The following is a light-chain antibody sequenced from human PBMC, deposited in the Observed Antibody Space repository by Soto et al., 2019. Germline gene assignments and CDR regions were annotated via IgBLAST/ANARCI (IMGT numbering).Light chain of an antibody. CDR1: SSDVGSYNL. Sequence: QSALTQPASVSGSPGQSITISCTGTSSDVGSYNLVSWYQQHPGKAPKLMIYEGSKRPSGVSNRFSGSKSGNTASLTISGLQAEDEADYHCCSYAGSRVFGGGTKPTVL. CDR3: CSYAGSRV. CDR2: EGS. J-gene: IGLJ3*02. V-gene: IGLV2-23*01.